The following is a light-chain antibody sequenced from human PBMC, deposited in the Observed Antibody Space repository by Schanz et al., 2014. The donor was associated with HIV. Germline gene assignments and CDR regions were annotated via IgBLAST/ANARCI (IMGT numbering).Light chain of an antibody. CDR1: QSVNSSY. CDR3: QQCHNWPIT. J-gene: IGKJ5*01. V-gene: IGKV3D-20*02. Sequence: EIVLTQSPATLSLSPGERATLSCRASQSVNSSYLAWYQQKPGQAPRLLIYGASSRATGIPDRFSGSGSGTEFTLAISGLQSEDFAVYYYQQCHNWPITFGQGTRLEIK. CDR2: GAS.